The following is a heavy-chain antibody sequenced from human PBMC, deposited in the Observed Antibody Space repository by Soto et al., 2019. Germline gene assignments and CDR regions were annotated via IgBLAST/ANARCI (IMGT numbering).Heavy chain of an antibody. V-gene: IGHV4-31*03. CDR1: GGSISSGGYY. CDR2: IYYSGST. J-gene: IGHJ5*02. CDR3: AREVLNNWFDP. Sequence: PSETLSLTCTVSGGSISSGGYYWSWIRQHPGKGLEWIGYIYYSGSTYYNPSLKSRVTISVDTSKNQFSLKLSSVTAADTAVYYCAREVLNNWFDPWGQGTLVTVSS.